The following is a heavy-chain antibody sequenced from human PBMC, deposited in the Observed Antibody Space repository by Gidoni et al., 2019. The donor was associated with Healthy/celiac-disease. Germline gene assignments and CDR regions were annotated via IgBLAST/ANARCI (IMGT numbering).Heavy chain of an antibody. CDR1: GGSFSGYY. J-gene: IGHJ4*02. D-gene: IGHD3-16*01. CDR2: INHSGST. CDR3: ARGRTGGSNFDY. V-gene: IGHV4-34*01. Sequence: QVQLQQWGAGLLKPSETLSLTCAVYGGSFSGYYWCWIRQPPGKGLEWIGEINHSGSTNYNPSLKSRVTISVDTSKNQFSPKLSSVTAADTAVYYCARGRTGGSNFDYWGQGTLVTVSS.